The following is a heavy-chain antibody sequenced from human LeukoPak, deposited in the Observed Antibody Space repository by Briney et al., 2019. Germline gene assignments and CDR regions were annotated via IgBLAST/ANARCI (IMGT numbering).Heavy chain of an antibody. CDR3: GRARDMAFDI. J-gene: IGHJ3*02. V-gene: IGHV4-59*11. CDR1: GGSLWGLF. Sequence: SETLSLTCTVSGGSLWGLFWMCIRQPPGQGLEGIGNIYYNGITNYNPSLKSRVTMSVDTSKNQFSLKLTSVTAADTAVYYCGRARDMAFDIWGRGTMVSVSS. CDR2: IYYNGIT. D-gene: IGHD2-21*02.